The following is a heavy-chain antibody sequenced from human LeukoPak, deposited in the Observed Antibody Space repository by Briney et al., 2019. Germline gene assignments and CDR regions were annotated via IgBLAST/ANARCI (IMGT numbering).Heavy chain of an antibody. CDR2: ISGRGGTT. CDR1: GFTVSINY. Sequence: GGSLRLSCAASGFTVSINYMSWVRQAPGKGLEWVSAISGRGGTTYYADSVKGRFTISRDNSKNTVSLQMNSLRAEDTAVYYCAKVRGAVAITFLDYWGQGTLVTVSS. D-gene: IGHD3-22*01. J-gene: IGHJ4*02. V-gene: IGHV3-23*01. CDR3: AKVRGAVAITFLDY.